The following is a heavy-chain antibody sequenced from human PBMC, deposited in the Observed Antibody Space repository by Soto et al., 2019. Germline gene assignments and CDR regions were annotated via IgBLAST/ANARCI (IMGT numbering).Heavy chain of an antibody. CDR1: GFTFSSYW. CDR2: INGDGSST. CDR3: TRDAYYDFWSGYSAYYYYYMDF. D-gene: IGHD3-3*01. Sequence: GGSLILSCAASGFTFSSYWMHWVRQAPGKGLVWVSRINGDGSSTTHADSVRGRFTISRDNTKNTLYLQMNSLRAEDTAVYYCTRDAYYDFWSGYSAYYYYYMDFWGKGTTVTVSS. J-gene: IGHJ6*03. V-gene: IGHV3-74*01.